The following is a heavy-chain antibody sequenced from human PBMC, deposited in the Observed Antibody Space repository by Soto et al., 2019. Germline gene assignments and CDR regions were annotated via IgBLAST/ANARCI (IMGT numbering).Heavy chain of an antibody. CDR3: ARSYVTSRPIDF. D-gene: IGHD3-10*02. CDR2: TNPSDGST. V-gene: IGHV1-46*01. CDR1: GYRLTSYY. Sequence: QVQLVQSGAEVKKPGASVKVSCKASGYRLTSYYMHWVRQAPGQGLEWMGITNPSDGSTNYAQKFQGRVTMTSDTSTSTVYMEMRSLRSEDTAMYYCARSYVTSRPIDFWGQGTLVTVSS. J-gene: IGHJ4*02.